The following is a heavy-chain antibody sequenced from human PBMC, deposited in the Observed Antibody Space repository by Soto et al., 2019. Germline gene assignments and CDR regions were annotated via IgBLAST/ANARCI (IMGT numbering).Heavy chain of an antibody. CDR3: ARDLQGLGHYDSSGYRDAFDI. CDR2: ISAYNGNT. CDR1: GYTFTSYG. D-gene: IGHD3-22*01. Sequence: ASVKVSCKASGYTFTSYGISWVRQAPGQGLERMGWISAYNGNTNYAQKLQGRVTMTTDTSTSTAYMELRSLRSDDTAVYYCARDLQGLGHYDSSGYRDAFDIWGQGTMVTVSS. V-gene: IGHV1-18*01. J-gene: IGHJ3*02.